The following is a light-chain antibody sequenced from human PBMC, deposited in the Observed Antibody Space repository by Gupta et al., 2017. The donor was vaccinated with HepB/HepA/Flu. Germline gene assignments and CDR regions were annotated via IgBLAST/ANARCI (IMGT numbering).Light chain of an antibody. CDR1: SSDLGSYNL. CDR3: CSYAGSKV. J-gene: IGLJ1*01. CDR2: EVS. V-gene: IGLV2-23*02. Sequence: QSALTQPASVSGSPGQSITISCTGTSSDLGSYNLVSWYLQHPGKAPKLMIYEVSRRPSGVSNRFSGSKSGNTASLTISGLQAEDEADYYCCSYAGSKVFGTGTKVTVL.